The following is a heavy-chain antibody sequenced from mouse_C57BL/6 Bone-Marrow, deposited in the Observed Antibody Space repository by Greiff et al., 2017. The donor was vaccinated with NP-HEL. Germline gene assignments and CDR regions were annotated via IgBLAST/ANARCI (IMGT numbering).Heavy chain of an antibody. CDR3: ASPYDYDVAWFAY. CDR1: GFTFSSYG. V-gene: IGHV5-6*01. D-gene: IGHD2-4*01. CDR2: ISSGGSYT. Sequence: EVKVVESGGDLVKPGGSLKLSCAASGFTFSSYGMSWVRQTPDKRLAWVATISSGGSYTYYPDSVKGRFTISRYNAKNTLYLQMSSLKSEDTAMYYCASPYDYDVAWFAYWGQGTLVTVSA. J-gene: IGHJ3*01.